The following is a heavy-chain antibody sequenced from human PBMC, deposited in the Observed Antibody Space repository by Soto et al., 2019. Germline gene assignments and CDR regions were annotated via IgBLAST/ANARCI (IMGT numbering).Heavy chain of an antibody. D-gene: IGHD4-17*01. CDR2: ISYDGSNK. CDR3: AKATVTGRAFDI. V-gene: IGHV3-30*18. J-gene: IGHJ3*02. CDR1: GFTFSSYG. Sequence: GGSLRLSCAASGFTFSSYGMHWVRQAPGKGLEWVAVISYDGSNKYYADSVKGRFTISRDNSKNTLYLQMNSLRAEDTAVYYCAKATVTGRAFDIWGQGTMVTVSS.